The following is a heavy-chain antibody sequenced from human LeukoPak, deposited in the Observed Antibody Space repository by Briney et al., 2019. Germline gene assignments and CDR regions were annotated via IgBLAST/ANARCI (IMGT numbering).Heavy chain of an antibody. J-gene: IGHJ4*02. D-gene: IGHD6-13*01. Sequence: PGGSLRLSCAASAFTFSSYWMSWVRQAPGKGLQWVANIKQDGSQIYYVDSVKGRFTISRDNAKNSLYLQMNSLRSEDTAVYYCARLGPRRVYDYWGQGTLVTVSS. V-gene: IGHV3-7*05. CDR2: IKQDGSQI. CDR1: AFTFSSYW. CDR3: ARLGPRRVYDY.